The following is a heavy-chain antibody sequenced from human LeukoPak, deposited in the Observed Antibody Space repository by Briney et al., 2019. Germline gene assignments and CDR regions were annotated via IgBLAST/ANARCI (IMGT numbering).Heavy chain of an antibody. CDR2: INHSGST. D-gene: IGHD6-19*01. J-gene: IGHJ4*02. V-gene: IGHV4-34*01. CDR3: ARHRASSGWLLFDY. CDR1: GGSFSGYY. Sequence: SETLSLTCAVYGGSFSGYYWSWIRQPPGKGLEWIGEINHSGSTNYNPSLKSRVTISVDTPKNQFSLKLSSVTAADTAVYYCARHRASSGWLLFDYWGQGTLVTVSS.